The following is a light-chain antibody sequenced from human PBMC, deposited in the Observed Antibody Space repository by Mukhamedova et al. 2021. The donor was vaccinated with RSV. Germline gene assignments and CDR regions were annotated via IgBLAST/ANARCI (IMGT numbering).Light chain of an antibody. V-gene: IGLV3-21*02. J-gene: IGLJ2*01. CDR1: NIGTKG. CDR2: DDG. CDR3: QVWDSSSDHVV. Sequence: ARITCGENNIGTKGVHWYQQKPGQAPVLVVYDDGDRPSGIPERFSGSNSGTTATLYISRVEAGDEADYYCQVWDSSSDHVVFGG.